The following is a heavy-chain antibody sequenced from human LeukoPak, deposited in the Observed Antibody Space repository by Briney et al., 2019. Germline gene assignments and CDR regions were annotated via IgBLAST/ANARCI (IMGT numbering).Heavy chain of an antibody. CDR3: ARNTPWPAANENYMDV. J-gene: IGHJ6*03. Sequence: GGSLRLSCAASGFTFSSYWMSWIRQAPGKGLEWVANIKQDGSEKYYVDSVKGRFTISRDNAKNSLYLQMNSLRAEDTAVYYCARNTPWPAANENYMDVWGKGTTVTVSS. CDR1: GFTFSSYW. V-gene: IGHV3-7*01. CDR2: IKQDGSEK. D-gene: IGHD2-2*01.